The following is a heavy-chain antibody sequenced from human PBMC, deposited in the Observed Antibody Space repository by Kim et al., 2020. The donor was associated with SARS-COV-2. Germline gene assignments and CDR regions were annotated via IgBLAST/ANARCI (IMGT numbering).Heavy chain of an antibody. CDR3: ARDSLPEAPY. CDR2: SYI. J-gene: IGHJ4*02. Sequence: SYISYADSVKGRFTSSRDHAKHSLYLQMNSLRAEDTAVYYCARDSLPEAPYWGQGTLVTVSS. V-gene: IGHV3-21*01.